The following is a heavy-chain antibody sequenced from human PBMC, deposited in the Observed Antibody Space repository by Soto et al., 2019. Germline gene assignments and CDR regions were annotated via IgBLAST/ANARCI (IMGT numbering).Heavy chain of an antibody. J-gene: IGHJ4*02. CDR1: GYTFTTYG. Sequence: QVQLVQSGAEVKKPGASVKVSCKASGYTFTTYGLSWVRQAPGQGRDWMGWISTYNGNTKYAERLQGRVTMTTDTTTSTDYMELRSLRSDDTAVYYCARGPTDYYENSGNYFWDYWGQGTLVTVSS. CDR3: ARGPTDYYENSGNYFWDY. CDR2: ISTYNGNT. D-gene: IGHD3-22*01. V-gene: IGHV1-18*01.